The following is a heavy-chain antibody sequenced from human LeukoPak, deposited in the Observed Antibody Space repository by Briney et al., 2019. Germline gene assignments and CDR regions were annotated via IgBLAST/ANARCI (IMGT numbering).Heavy chain of an antibody. Sequence: WASVKVSCKASGYTFTGYYMHWVRQAPGQGLEWMGWINPNSGGTNYAQKFQGRVTMTRDTSISTAYMELSRLRSDDTAVYYCARGTGYSGYDQDLSYWGQGTLVTVSS. D-gene: IGHD5-12*01. CDR1: GYTFTGYY. CDR2: INPNSGGT. J-gene: IGHJ4*02. V-gene: IGHV1-2*02. CDR3: ARGTGYSGYDQDLSY.